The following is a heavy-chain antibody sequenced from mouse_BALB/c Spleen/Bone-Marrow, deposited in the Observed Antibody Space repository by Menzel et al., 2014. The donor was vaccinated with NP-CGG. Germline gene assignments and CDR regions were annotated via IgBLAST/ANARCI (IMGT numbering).Heavy chain of an antibody. V-gene: IGHV14-3*02. CDR1: GFNIKDTY. D-gene: IGHD1-1*01. J-gene: IGHJ3*01. CDR2: IDPANGNT. CDR3: SRYYYGSSLFAY. Sequence: EVQLQESGAALVKTGASVKLSCTASGFNIKDTYMYWVKQRPEQGLEWIGRIDPANGNTKYDPKFQDKATITAATSSNTAYLQRSSLTSEDTAVYYCSRYYYGSSLFAYWGQSPLVTVSA.